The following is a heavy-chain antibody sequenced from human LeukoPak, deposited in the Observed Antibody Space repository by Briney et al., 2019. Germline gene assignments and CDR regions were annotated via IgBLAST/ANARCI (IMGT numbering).Heavy chain of an antibody. D-gene: IGHD6-19*01. CDR1: GYTFTSYG. V-gene: IGHV1-18*01. J-gene: IGHJ6*02. CDR3: ARGPAYSSGWAQGNYGMDV. Sequence: GASVKVSCKASGYTFTSYGISWVRQAPGQGLEWMGWISAYNGNTNYAQKLQGRVTMTTDTSTSTAYMELRSLRSDDTAVYYCARGPAYSSGWAQGNYGMDVWGQGTTVTVSS. CDR2: ISAYNGNT.